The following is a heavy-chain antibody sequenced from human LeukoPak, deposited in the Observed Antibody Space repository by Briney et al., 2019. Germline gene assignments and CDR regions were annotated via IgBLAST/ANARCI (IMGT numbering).Heavy chain of an antibody. D-gene: IGHD3-3*01. CDR3: ARESRITIFGVVTIRVGDAFDI. CDR2: IYHSGST. V-gene: IGHV4-38-2*02. J-gene: IGHJ3*02. CDR1: GYSISSGYY. Sequence: SETLSLTCTVSGYSISSGYYWGWIRQPPGKGLEWIGSIYHSGSTYYNPSLKSRVTISVDTSKNQFSLKLSSVTAADTAVYYCARESRITIFGVVTIRVGDAFDIWGQGTMVTVSS.